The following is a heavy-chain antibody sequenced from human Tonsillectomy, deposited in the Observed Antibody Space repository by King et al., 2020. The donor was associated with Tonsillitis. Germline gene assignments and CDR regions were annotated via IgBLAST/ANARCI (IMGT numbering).Heavy chain of an antibody. Sequence: QLVQSGAEVKKPGSSVKVSCKASGGTFSSYSISWVRQAPGQGLEWMGGIIPFFATANYAQKFQGRVTITADESTSTAYMELTSLRSDDTAVYYCARDMGGSGWYMVVWGQGTTVTVSS. D-gene: IGHD6-19*01. CDR1: GGTFSSYS. CDR3: ARDMGGSGWYMVV. CDR2: IIPFFATA. V-gene: IGHV1-69*12. J-gene: IGHJ6*03.